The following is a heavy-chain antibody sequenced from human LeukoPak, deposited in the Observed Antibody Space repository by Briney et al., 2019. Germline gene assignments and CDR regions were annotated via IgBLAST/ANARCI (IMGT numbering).Heavy chain of an antibody. Sequence: ASVKVSCKASGYTFTSYDINWVRQATGQGLEWMGWMNPNSGNTGYAQKLQGRVTMATDTSTSTAYMELRSLRSDDTAVYYCARGLGDCSSTSCYVGRGTRDYYFDYWGQGTLVTVSS. V-gene: IGHV1-8*01. CDR2: MNPNSGNT. D-gene: IGHD2-2*01. CDR3: ARGLGDCSSTSCYVGRGTRDYYFDY. J-gene: IGHJ4*02. CDR1: GYTFTSYD.